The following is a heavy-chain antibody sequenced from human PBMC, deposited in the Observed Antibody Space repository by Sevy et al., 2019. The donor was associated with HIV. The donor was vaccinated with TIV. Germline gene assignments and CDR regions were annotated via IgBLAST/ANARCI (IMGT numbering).Heavy chain of an antibody. CDR1: GGTFSSYA. V-gene: IGHV1-69*13. J-gene: IGHJ4*02. Sequence: ASVKVSCKASGGTFSSYAISWVRQAPGQGLEWMGGIIPIFGTANYAQKFQGRVTITADESTSTAYMELSSLRSEETAVYYCARGYCSGGSCDPTYYFDYWGQGTLVTVSS. CDR3: ARGYCSGGSCDPTYYFDY. CDR2: IIPIFGTA. D-gene: IGHD2-15*01.